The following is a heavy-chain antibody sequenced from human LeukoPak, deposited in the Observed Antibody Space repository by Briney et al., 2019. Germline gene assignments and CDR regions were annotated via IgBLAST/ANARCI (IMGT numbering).Heavy chain of an antibody. CDR3: ARQVVAVAGTGYFDY. CDR2: ASYSGGT. CDR1: GGSVTGGGYY. D-gene: IGHD6-19*01. Sequence: SETLSLTCSVSGGSVTGGGYYWSWIRQHPGKGLEWIGFASYSGGTYYNPSLMSRITISVDRSQNQFSLRMRDVTAADTAVYFCARQVVAVAGTGYFDYWGQGTLVTVSS. V-gene: IGHV4-31*03. J-gene: IGHJ4*02.